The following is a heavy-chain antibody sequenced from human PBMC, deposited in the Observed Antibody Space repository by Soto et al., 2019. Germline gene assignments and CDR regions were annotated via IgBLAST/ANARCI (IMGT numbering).Heavy chain of an antibody. D-gene: IGHD3-3*01. CDR2: ISSSSSYI. CDR3: ARLPEWLDDAFDI. V-gene: IGHV3-21*01. Sequence: GGSLRLPCAASGFTFSSYSMNWVRQAPGKGLEWVSSISSSSSYIYYADSVKGRFTISRDNAKNSLYLQMNSLRAEDTAVYYCARLPEWLDDAFDIWGQGTMVTVSS. CDR1: GFTFSSYS. J-gene: IGHJ3*02.